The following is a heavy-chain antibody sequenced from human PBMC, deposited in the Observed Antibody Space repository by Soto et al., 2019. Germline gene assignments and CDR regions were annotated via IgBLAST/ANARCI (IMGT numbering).Heavy chain of an antibody. V-gene: IGHV3-21*06. CDR3: ARESEDLTSNFDY. J-gene: IGHJ4*02. CDR1: GFTFTMYS. Sequence: PGGSLRVSCAASGFTFTMYSMNWVRQAPGKGLEWVSSISLTTNYIYYGDSMKGRFTISRDNAKNSLYLEMNSLRAEDTAVYYCARESEDLTSNFDYWGQGTMVTVSS. CDR2: ISLTTNYI.